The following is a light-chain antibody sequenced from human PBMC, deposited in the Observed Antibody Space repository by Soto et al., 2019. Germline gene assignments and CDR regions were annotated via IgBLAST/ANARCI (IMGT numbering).Light chain of an antibody. CDR1: QSISSY. J-gene: IGKJ1*01. CDR2: AAS. Sequence: EIQMTQSPSSLSASVGDRVTISCRASQSISSYLNWYQQKPGKAPKVLIYAASSLQSGVPSRFSGSGSGTDFTLTISSLQPEDFATYYCQQSYSTPPTFGQGTKVDIK. V-gene: IGKV1-39*01. CDR3: QQSYSTPPT.